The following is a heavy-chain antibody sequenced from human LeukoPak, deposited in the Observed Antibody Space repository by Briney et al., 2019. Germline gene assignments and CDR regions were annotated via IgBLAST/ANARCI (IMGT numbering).Heavy chain of an antibody. Sequence: GGSLRLSCAASGFTFSSYGMHWVRQAPGKGLEWVAVISYDGSNKYYADSVKGRFTISRDNSKNTLYLQMNSLRAEDTAVYYCAKDPRGYSYGNWFDPWGQGTLVTVSS. D-gene: IGHD5-18*01. CDR3: AKDPRGYSYGNWFDP. CDR2: ISYDGSNK. CDR1: GFTFSSYG. V-gene: IGHV3-30*18. J-gene: IGHJ5*02.